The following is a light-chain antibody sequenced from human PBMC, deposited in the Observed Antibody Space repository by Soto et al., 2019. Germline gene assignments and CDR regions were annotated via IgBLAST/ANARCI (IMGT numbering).Light chain of an antibody. V-gene: IGKV3-11*01. Sequence: EVVLTQSPATLSLSPGDRATLSCSASASVSNYLAWYQQKPGQPPRLVIYDVSSRATGIPARCSGSGFGTDFTLTIGSLELEDAAGYYCQHRSGWPFTFGAGNRVDI. CDR3: QHRSGWPFT. J-gene: IGKJ3*01. CDR2: DVS. CDR1: ASVSNY.